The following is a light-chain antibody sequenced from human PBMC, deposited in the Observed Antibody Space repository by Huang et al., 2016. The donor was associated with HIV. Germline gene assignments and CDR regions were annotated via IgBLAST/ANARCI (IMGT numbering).Light chain of an antibody. Sequence: EIVLTQSPTTLSLSPGERATLSCRASQNVNRYLAWYQQKPGQAPRLLIYDASNRATGIPARFSGSGSGTDFTLTISSLEPEDFAVYYCQQRSNWPPITFGQGTRLEIK. J-gene: IGKJ5*01. V-gene: IGKV3-11*01. CDR3: QQRSNWPPIT. CDR2: DAS. CDR1: QNVNRY.